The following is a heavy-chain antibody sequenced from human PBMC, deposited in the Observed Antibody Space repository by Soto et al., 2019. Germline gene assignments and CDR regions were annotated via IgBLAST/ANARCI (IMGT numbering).Heavy chain of an antibody. CDR1: GFTFSDYY. D-gene: IGHD3-22*01. CDR2: ISSSSSYT. V-gene: IGHV3-11*03. CDR3: ARHYYYDSSGYYPL. J-gene: IGHJ4*02. Sequence: PGGSLRLSCAASGFTFSDYYMSWIRQAPGKGLEWVSYISSSSSYTNYADSVKGRFTISRDNAKNSLYLQMNSLRAEDTAVYYCARHYYYDSSGYYPLWGQGTLVTVSS.